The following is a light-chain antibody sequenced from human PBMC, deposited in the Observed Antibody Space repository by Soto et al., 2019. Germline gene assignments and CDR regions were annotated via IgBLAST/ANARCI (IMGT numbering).Light chain of an antibody. J-gene: IGLJ1*01. CDR3: SSYTSSSTLPYV. CDR1: SSDVGGYNY. CDR2: EVS. Sequence: QSALTQPASVSGSPGQSITISCTGTSSDVGGYNYVSWYQQHPGKAPKLMIYEVSNRPSGVSNRFSGSKSGNTASLTISGLQAEVEADYYCSSYTSSSTLPYVFGTGTKVTVL. V-gene: IGLV2-14*01.